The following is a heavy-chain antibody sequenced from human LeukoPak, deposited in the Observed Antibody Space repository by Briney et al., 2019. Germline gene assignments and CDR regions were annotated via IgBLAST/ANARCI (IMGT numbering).Heavy chain of an antibody. Sequence: TGGSLRLSCAASGFTFSSYAMHWVRHAPGKGLVGVAVISYDGCNKYYADSVKGRFTISRDNSKNTLYLQMNSLRAEDTAVYYCALTWDCGSTSCYASFDYWGQGTLVTVSS. J-gene: IGHJ4*02. CDR3: ALTWDCGSTSCYASFDY. CDR2: ISYDGCNK. D-gene: IGHD2-2*01. V-gene: IGHV3-30*04. CDR1: GFTFSSYA.